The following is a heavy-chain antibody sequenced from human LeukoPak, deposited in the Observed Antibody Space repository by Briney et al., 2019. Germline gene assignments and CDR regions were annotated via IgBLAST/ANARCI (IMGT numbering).Heavy chain of an antibody. CDR2: IYYSGST. V-gene: IGHV4-39*01. CDR3: ARGYYYGSGSYDY. CDR1: GCSISSSSYY. J-gene: IGHJ4*02. Sequence: SETLSLTCTVSGCSISSSSYYWGWIRQPPGKGLEWIGSIYYSGSTYYNPSLKSRVTISVDTSKNQFSLKLSSVTAADTAVYYCARGYYYGSGSYDYWGQGTLVTVSS. D-gene: IGHD3-10*01.